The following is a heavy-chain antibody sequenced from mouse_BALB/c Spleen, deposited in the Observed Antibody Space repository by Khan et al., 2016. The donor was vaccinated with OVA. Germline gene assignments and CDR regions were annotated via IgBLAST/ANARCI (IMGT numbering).Heavy chain of an antibody. Sequence: QIQLVQSGPELKKPGETVRISCKASGYTFTTAGMQWVQQMPGKGLKWIGWINTHSGGPKYAEDFKGRFAFSLETSASTVYLQITNLKNEDTTTYFCARVGSACDSRDGGAMDYWGQGTSVTVSS. CDR2: INTHSGGP. J-gene: IGHJ4*01. V-gene: IGHV9-4*02. D-gene: IGHD2-12*01. CDR3: ARVGSACDSRDGGAMDY. CDR1: GYTFTTAG.